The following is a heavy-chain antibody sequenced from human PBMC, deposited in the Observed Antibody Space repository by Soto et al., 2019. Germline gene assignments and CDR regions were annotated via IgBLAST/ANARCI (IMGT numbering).Heavy chain of an antibody. D-gene: IGHD5-18*01. Sequence: TLSLTCTVSGGPNSSGDYYWSWIRQPPGKGLEWIGCIYYSGSTYYNPSLKSRVTTSVDTSKNQFSLKLSSVTAADTAVYYCARDIGYSYGYYYYYGMDVWGQGTTVTVSS. CDR1: GGPNSSGDYY. CDR2: IYYSGST. CDR3: ARDIGYSYGYYYYYGMDV. V-gene: IGHV4-30-4*01. J-gene: IGHJ6*02.